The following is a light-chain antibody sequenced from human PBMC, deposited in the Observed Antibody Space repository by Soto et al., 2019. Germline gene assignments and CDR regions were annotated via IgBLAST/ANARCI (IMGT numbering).Light chain of an antibody. V-gene: IGLV1-47*01. J-gene: IGLJ2*01. CDR2: RNN. CDR3: AAWDDSLSGLV. CDR1: SSNIGNNY. Sequence: QSVLTQSPSASGTPGQRVTISCSGSSSNIGNNYVYWYQKLPGTAPTLLISRNNQRPSGVPDRFSGSKSGASASLVISGLRFEDEADYFCAAWDDSLSGLVFGGGTKLTVL.